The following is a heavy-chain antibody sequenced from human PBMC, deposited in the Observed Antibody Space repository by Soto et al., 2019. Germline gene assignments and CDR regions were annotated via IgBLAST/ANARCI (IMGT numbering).Heavy chain of an antibody. Sequence: QVQLVESGGGVVQPGRSLRLSCAASGFTFSSYAMHWVRQAPGKGLEWVAVISYDGSNKYYADSVKGRFTISRDNAKNTLYLQMNTRRGEDTAVYFCARGDIRYRSSPRIAAAPDYWGQGTLVPVSS. CDR2: ISYDGSNK. J-gene: IGHJ4*02. D-gene: IGHD6-13*01. CDR3: ARGDIRYRSSPRIAAAPDY. V-gene: IGHV3-30-3*01. CDR1: GFTFSSYA.